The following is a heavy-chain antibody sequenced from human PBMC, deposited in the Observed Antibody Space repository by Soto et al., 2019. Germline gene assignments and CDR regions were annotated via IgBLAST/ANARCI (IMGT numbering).Heavy chain of an antibody. CDR2: IYYSGST. Sequence: SETLSLTCTVSGGSISSSSYYWGWIRQPPGKGLEWIGSIYYSGSTYYNPSLKSRVTISVDTSKNQFSLKLTLATAADTAVYYCARLSSGWYFDYWGQGTLVTVSS. CDR3: ARLSSGWYFDY. J-gene: IGHJ4*02. D-gene: IGHD6-19*01. V-gene: IGHV4-39*01. CDR1: GGSISSSSYY.